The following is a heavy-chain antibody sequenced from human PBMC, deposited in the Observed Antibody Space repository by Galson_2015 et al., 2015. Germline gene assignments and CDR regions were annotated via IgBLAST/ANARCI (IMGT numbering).Heavy chain of an antibody. J-gene: IGHJ4*02. Sequence: LSLTCTVSGASVISGSFYWTWIRQPPGKGLEWIGHIYSSGSTNYNPSLKSRVTISVDTSEKYFSLKLSSVTAADTAVYYCAREFHYWGQGTLVTVSS. CDR1: GASVISGSFY. D-gene: IGHD2-21*01. CDR2: IYSSGST. V-gene: IGHV4-61*03. CDR3: AREFHY.